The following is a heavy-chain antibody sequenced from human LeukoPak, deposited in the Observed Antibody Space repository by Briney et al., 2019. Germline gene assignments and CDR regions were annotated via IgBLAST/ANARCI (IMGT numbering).Heavy chain of an antibody. CDR1: GFTFTSYA. CDR3: ARDRYYGSGSYSFDY. V-gene: IGHV3-30*04. CDR2: ISYDGSNK. J-gene: IGHJ4*02. Sequence: GGSLRLSCAASGFTFTSYAMHWVRQAPGKGLERVAVISYDGSNKYYADSVKGRFTFSRDNSKNTLNLQMNSLRAKDTAVYYCARDRYYGSGSYSFDYWGQGTLVTVSS. D-gene: IGHD3-10*01.